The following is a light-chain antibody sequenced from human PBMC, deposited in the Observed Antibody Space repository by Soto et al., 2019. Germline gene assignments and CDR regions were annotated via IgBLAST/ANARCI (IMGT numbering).Light chain of an antibody. CDR1: SSNIGSNT. V-gene: IGLV1-44*01. Sequence: QSVLTQPPSASGTPGQRVTISCSGSSSNIGSNTVNWYQQLPGTAPKLLIYNNNQRPSGVPDRFSGSKSGTSASLAISGLQSEDEADYYCAAWDDSLQGPVFGGGTKLTVL. J-gene: IGLJ2*01. CDR2: NNN. CDR3: AAWDDSLQGPV.